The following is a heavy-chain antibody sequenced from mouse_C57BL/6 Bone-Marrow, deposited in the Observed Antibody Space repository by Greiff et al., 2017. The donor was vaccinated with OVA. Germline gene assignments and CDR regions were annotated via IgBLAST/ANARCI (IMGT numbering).Heavy chain of an antibody. CDR1: GISITPGNYR. CDR2: IYYSGTI. CDR3: ARERGFYYDYDGWYFDV. J-gene: IGHJ1*03. Sequence: EVKLVESGPGLVKPSQTVFLTCTVTGISITPGNYRWSWIRQFPGNKLEWIGYIYYSGTITYNPSLTSRTTITRDTPKNQFFLEMNSVTAEDTATYYCARERGFYYDYDGWYFDVWGTGTTVTVSS. V-gene: IGHV3-5*01. D-gene: IGHD2-4*01.